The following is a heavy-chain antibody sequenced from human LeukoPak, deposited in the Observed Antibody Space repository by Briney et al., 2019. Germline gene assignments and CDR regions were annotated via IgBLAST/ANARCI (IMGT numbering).Heavy chain of an antibody. Sequence: GRSLRLSCAASGFAFNSYGMHWVRQAPGKGLEWVALISYDGTNTYYADSVKGRFTISRDSSNNTLYLQMNSLRAEGTAVYYCAKDGGYCSGNNCPNWFDPWGQGTLVAVSS. V-gene: IGHV3-30*18. CDR3: AKDGGYCSGNNCPNWFDP. J-gene: IGHJ5*02. CDR2: ISYDGTNT. D-gene: IGHD2-15*01. CDR1: GFAFNSYG.